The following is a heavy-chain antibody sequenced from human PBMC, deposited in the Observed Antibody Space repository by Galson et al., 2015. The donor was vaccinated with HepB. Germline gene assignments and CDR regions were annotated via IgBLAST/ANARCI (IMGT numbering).Heavy chain of an antibody. V-gene: IGHV1-69*13. CDR2: IIPIFSIA. Sequence: SVTVSCKASGGTFNSYAINWVRQAPGRGLEWMGGIIPIFSIANYAQKFQGRVTITADESTSTAYMELSSLRSDDTAVYYCARGVAVTTIFNGMDVWGQGTTVTVSS. CDR3: ARGVAVTTIFNGMDV. CDR1: GGTFNSYA. J-gene: IGHJ6*02. D-gene: IGHD5-12*01.